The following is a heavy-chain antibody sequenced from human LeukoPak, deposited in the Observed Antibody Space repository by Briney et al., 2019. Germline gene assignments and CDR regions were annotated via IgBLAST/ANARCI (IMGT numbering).Heavy chain of an antibody. Sequence: SETLSLTCAVSGGSIGSGGYSWSWIRQPAGKGLEWIGRIYTSGSTNYNPSLKSRVTMSVDTSKNQFSLKLSSVTAADTAVYYCARASGGMATINSPHYYYYYMDVWGKGTTVTISS. V-gene: IGHV4-61*02. CDR2: IYTSGST. CDR3: ARASGGMATINSPHYYYYYMDV. D-gene: IGHD5-24*01. CDR1: GGSIGSGGYS. J-gene: IGHJ6*03.